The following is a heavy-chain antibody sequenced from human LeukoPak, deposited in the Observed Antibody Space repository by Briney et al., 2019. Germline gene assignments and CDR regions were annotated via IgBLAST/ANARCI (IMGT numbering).Heavy chain of an antibody. V-gene: IGHV4-34*01. J-gene: IGHJ4*02. CDR2: INHSGST. D-gene: IGHD3-3*01. Sequence: PSETLSLTCAVYGGSFSGYYWSWIRQPPGKGLEWIGEINHSGSTNYNPSLKSRVTISVDTSKNQFSLKLSSVTAADTAVYYCARAATNYDFWSGYYTRAFDYWGQGTLVTVSS. CDR1: GGSFSGYY. CDR3: ARAATNYDFWSGYYTRAFDY.